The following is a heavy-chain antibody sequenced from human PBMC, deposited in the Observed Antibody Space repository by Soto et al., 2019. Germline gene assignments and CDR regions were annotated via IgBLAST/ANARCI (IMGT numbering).Heavy chain of an antibody. J-gene: IGHJ6*02. D-gene: IGHD1-26*01. CDR2: ISYDGSNK. Sequence: LRLSCAASGFTFSSYGMHWVRQAPGKGLEWVAVISYDGSNKYYADSVKGRFTISRDNSKNTLYLQMNSLRAEDTAVYYCAKDVVVGATTGLGDYYYYYGMDVWGQGTTVTVSS. CDR1: GFTFSSYG. V-gene: IGHV3-30*18. CDR3: AKDVVVGATTGLGDYYYYYGMDV.